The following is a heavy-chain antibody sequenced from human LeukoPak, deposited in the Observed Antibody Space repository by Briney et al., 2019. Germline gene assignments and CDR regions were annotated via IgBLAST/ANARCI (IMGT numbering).Heavy chain of an antibody. V-gene: IGHV3-30*02. J-gene: IGHJ4*02. Sequence: GGSLRLSCAASGFTFSSYGMHWVRQAPGKGLEWVAFIRYDGSNKYYADSVKGRFTISRDNSKNTLYLQMNSLRAEDTAVYYCARDARIGLRLGELSFYYFDYWGQGTLVTVSS. D-gene: IGHD3-16*02. CDR1: GFTFSSYG. CDR3: ARDARIGLRLGELSFYYFDY. CDR2: IRYDGSNK.